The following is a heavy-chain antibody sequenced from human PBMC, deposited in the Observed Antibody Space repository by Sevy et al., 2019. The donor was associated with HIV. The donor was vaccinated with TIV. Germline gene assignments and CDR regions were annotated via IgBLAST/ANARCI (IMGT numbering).Heavy chain of an antibody. D-gene: IGHD3-10*01. CDR3: ARRRGFGELLGLGY. CDR2: MNPSRGNT. Sequence: ASVKVSCRTSGYTFTTYDINWVRQATGQGLEWMGWMNPSRGNTGSAQKFQGRLTMTRDTSTSTAYMEPSSLESQDTAVYYCARRRGFGELLGLGYCGQGTLVTVSS. J-gene: IGHJ4*02. CDR1: GYTFTTYD. V-gene: IGHV1-8*01.